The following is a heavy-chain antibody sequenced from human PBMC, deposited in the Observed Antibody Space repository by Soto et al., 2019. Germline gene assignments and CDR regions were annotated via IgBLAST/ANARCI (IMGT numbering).Heavy chain of an antibody. V-gene: IGHV1-2*02. CDR1: GYPVTAYY. D-gene: IGHD3-3*01. J-gene: IGHJ3*02. CDR3: ARGGGVGVAGSAAFDM. CDR2: NNPSTCAA. Sequence: QLHLVQSGAVVKKPGASVTVSCSASGYPVTAYYMHWVRQAPGRGVEWMGGNNPSTCAAKYTQTCQGRATMSRDASKSTVFMELSGPESEDTAVFYCARGGGVGVAGSAAFDMWGQGTLVTVSS.